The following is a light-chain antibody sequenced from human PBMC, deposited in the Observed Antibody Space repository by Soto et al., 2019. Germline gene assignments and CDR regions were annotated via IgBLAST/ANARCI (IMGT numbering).Light chain of an antibody. V-gene: IGKV1-39*01. J-gene: IGKJ4*01. CDR2: SAF. CDR3: EQSYSVPRT. CDR1: HAIGNH. Sequence: DIQMTQSPSSLSISVGDRVTITCRSSHAIGNHLYWYQQKPGKVPQLLLYSAFTLQSWVPSRFNGSGSGKAFTLTITSLQPEDSATYFCEQSYSVPRTFGGGTKVEV.